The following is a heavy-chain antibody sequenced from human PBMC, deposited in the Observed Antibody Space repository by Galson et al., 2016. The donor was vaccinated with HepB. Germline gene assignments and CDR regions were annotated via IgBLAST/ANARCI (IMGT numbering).Heavy chain of an antibody. CDR2: ISYDGSNK. Sequence: SLRLSCAASGFPFSHCWMSWVRQAPGKGLEWVAFISYDGSNKKYADSVKGRFTISRDNSKKTLYLQMNSLRAEDTAVYYCAKDGRIYCSSASCHDHFHYWGQGTLVTVSS. CDR1: GFPFSHCW. D-gene: IGHD2-2*01. J-gene: IGHJ4*02. V-gene: IGHV3-30*18. CDR3: AKDGRIYCSSASCHDHFHY.